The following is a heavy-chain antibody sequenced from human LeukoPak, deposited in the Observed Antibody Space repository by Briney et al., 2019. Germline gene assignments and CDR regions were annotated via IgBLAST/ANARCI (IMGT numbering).Heavy chain of an antibody. Sequence: PSETLSLTCTVSGGSISSYYWSWIRQPLGKGLEWIGYIYYSGSTNYNPSLKSRVTISVDTSKNQFSLKLSCVTAADTAVYYCARLVDYGDYWYFDLWGRGALVTVSS. J-gene: IGHJ2*01. V-gene: IGHV4-59*08. CDR1: GGSISSYY. CDR3: ARLVDYGDYWYFDL. CDR2: IYYSGST. D-gene: IGHD4-17*01.